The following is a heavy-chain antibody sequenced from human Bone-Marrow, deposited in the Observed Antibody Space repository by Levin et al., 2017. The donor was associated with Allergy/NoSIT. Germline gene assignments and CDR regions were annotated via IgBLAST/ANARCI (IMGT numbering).Heavy chain of an antibody. CDR3: ARVDSSGWYLQIDY. CDR2: IWYDGSNK. CDR1: GFTFSSYG. J-gene: IGHJ4*02. V-gene: IGHV3-33*01. D-gene: IGHD6-19*01. Sequence: HGESLKISCAASGFTFSSYGMHWVRQAPGKGLEWVAVIWYDGSNKYYADSVKGRFTISRDNSKNTLYLQMNSLRAEDTAVYYCARVDSSGWYLQIDYWGQGTLVTVSS.